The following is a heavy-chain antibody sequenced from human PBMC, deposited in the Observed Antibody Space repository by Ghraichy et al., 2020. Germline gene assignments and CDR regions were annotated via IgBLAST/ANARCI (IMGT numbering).Heavy chain of an antibody. CDR2: ISGSGGST. D-gene: IGHD6-19*01. Sequence: GGSLRLSCAASGFTFSSYAMSWVRQAPGKGLEWVSAISGSGGSTYYADSVKGRFTISRDNSKNTLYLQMNSLRAEDTAVYYCAKVNSYLYSSGWRWFDPWGQGTLVTVSS. J-gene: IGHJ5*02. CDR3: AKVNSYLYSSGWRWFDP. CDR1: GFTFSSYA. V-gene: IGHV3-23*01.